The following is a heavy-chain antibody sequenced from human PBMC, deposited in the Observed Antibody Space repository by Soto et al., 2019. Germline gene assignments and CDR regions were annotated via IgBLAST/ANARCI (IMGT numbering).Heavy chain of an antibody. CDR2: ISAYNGNT. J-gene: IGHJ4*02. D-gene: IGHD1-20*01. CDR1: GYTFTSYG. V-gene: IGHV1-18*01. Sequence: GASVKVSCKASGYTFTSYGISWVRQAPGQGLEGMGWISAYNGNTNYAQKLQGRGTMTTDTSTSTAYMELRSLRSDDTAVYYCARDDGGTAVVTGIVWGQGTLVTVSS. CDR3: ARDDGGTAVVTGIV.